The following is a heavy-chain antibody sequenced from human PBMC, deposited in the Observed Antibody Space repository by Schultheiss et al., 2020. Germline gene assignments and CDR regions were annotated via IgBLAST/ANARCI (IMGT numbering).Heavy chain of an antibody. CDR2: IYYSGST. CDR3: ARASPGYYYYYGMDV. CDR1: GGSISSSSYY. V-gene: IGHV4-39*07. Sequence: SETLSLTCTVSGGSISSSSYYWGWIRQPPGKGLEWIGSIYYSGSTNYNPSLKSRVTISVDTSKNQFSLKLSSVTAADTAVYYCARASPGYYYYYGMDVWGKGTTVTVSS. J-gene: IGHJ6*04.